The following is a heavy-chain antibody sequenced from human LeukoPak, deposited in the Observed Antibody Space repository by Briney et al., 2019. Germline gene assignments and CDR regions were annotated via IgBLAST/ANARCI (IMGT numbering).Heavy chain of an antibody. V-gene: IGHV3-23*01. J-gene: IGHJ4*02. CDR3: ARLSGSYDY. CDR2: ISGSGGST. CDR1: GFTFSSLA. D-gene: IGHD1-26*01. Sequence: PGGSLRLSCAASGFTFSSLAMTWVRQAPGKGLEWVSTISGSGGSTSYADSVKGRFTISRDNSKNTLYLQMNSLRADDTALYYCARLSGSYDYWGQGTLVTVSS.